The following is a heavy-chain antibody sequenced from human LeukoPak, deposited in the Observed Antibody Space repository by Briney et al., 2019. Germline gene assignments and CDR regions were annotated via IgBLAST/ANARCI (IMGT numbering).Heavy chain of an antibody. V-gene: IGHV4-59*01. D-gene: IGHD3-16*01. CDR2: IHNSGTS. J-gene: IGHJ4*02. CDR3: TRGAGWLIDY. CDR1: DDSISDYY. Sequence: SETLSLTCTVSDDSISDYYREWIRQPPGKGLEWIGYIHNSGTSTYNLSLKSRVTISAGTSKNQFSLKLNSMTSADTAVYYCTRGAGWLIDYWGQGILVTVSS.